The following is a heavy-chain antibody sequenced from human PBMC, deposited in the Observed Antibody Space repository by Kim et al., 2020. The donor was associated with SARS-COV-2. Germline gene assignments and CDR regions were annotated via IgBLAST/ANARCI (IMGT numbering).Heavy chain of an antibody. CDR2: TYYRSKWYN. J-gene: IGHJ5*02. D-gene: IGHD5-18*01. CDR1: GDSVSSNSAA. V-gene: IGHV6-1*01. Sequence: SQTLSLTCAISGDSVSSNSAAWNCIRQTPSRGLEWRVRTYYRSKWYNDYAVSVKSRITINPDTSKNQFSLQLNSVTPEDTAVYYCAREYMDTAPNWFDPWGQGTLVTVSS. CDR3: AREYMDTAPNWFDP.